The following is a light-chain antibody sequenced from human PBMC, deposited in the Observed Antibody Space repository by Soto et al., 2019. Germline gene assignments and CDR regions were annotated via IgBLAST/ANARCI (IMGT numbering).Light chain of an antibody. V-gene: IGLV2-14*03. Sequence: QSALTQPASVSGSPGQSITISCTGTSSDVGDHNYVSWYQQQPGKAPKLMIYAVSNRPSGVSNRFSGSKSGTTASLTVSGLQAEDAADYYCSSYTTSSTVIFGGGTKLTVL. CDR2: AVS. J-gene: IGLJ2*01. CDR3: SSYTTSSTVI. CDR1: SSDVGDHNY.